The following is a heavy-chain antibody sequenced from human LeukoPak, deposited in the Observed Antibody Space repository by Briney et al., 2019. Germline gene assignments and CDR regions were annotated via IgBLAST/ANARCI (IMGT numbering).Heavy chain of an antibody. CDR2: ISSSSSTI. Sequence: PGGSLRLSCAASGFTFSSYSMNWVRQAPGKGLEWVSYISSSSSTIYYADSVKGRFTISRDNAKNSLYLQMNSLTAEDTAIYYCAKAPANYVDTAMGTFDYWGQGTLVTVSS. CDR1: GFTFSSYS. D-gene: IGHD5-18*01. V-gene: IGHV3-48*01. J-gene: IGHJ4*02. CDR3: AKAPANYVDTAMGTFDY.